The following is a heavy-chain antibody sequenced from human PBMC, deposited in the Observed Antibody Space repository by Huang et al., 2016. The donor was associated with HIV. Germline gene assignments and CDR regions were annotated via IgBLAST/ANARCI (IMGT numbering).Heavy chain of an antibody. CDR3: ARAAKYYYDSSGYPKYYFDY. V-gene: IGHV4-61*09. D-gene: IGHD3-22*01. J-gene: IGHJ4*02. CDR2: IYISGST. CDR1: GGSVSSGIYY. Sequence: QVQLQESGPGLVKPSQTLSLTCTVSGGSVSSGIYYWSWIRQPAGKGLEWIGHIYISGSTNYNPSLNNRCTISVDTSKNQCSLKRSSVTAADTAVYYCARAAKYYYDSSGYPKYYFDYWGQGTLVTVSS.